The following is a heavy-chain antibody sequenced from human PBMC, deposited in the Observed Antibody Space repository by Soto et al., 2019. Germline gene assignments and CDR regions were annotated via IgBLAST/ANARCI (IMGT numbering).Heavy chain of an antibody. CDR2: ISSSSYT. J-gene: IGHJ3*02. CDR1: GFTFSDYY. V-gene: IGHV3-11*06. Sequence: GGSLRLSCAASGFTFSDYYMSWIRQAPGKGLEWVSYISSSSYTNYADSVKGRFTISRDNAKNSLYLQMNSLRAEDTAVYYCARVQTQEGSSDAFDIWGQGTMVTVSS. D-gene: IGHD6-6*01. CDR3: ARVQTQEGSSDAFDI.